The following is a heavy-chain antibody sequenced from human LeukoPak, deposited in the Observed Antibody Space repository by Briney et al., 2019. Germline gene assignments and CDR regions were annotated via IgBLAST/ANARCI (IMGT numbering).Heavy chain of an antibody. CDR2: INPNSGGT. CDR3: VRENVTMIVVVISYYYYYGMDV. Sequence: ASVKVSCKASGYTFTGYYMHWVRQAPGQGLEWMGWINPNSGGTNYAQKFQGRVTMTRDTSISTAYMELSRLRSDDTAVYYCVRENVTMIVVVISYYYYYGMDVWGQGTTVTVSS. V-gene: IGHV1-2*02. J-gene: IGHJ6*02. CDR1: GYTFTGYY. D-gene: IGHD3-22*01.